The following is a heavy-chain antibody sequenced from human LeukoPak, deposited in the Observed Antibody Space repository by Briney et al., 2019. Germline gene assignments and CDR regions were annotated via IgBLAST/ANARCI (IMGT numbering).Heavy chain of an antibody. CDR2: IYYSGST. CDR1: GDSISSTNYY. Sequence: PSETLSLTCIVSGDSISSTNYYWGWIRQPPGKGLEWIGSIYYSGSTSDRPSLKSRVTIFADTSKNQFSLKLSSVTAADTAVYYCARQIYSGSAIDFWGQGTLVTVSS. V-gene: IGHV4-39*01. J-gene: IGHJ4*02. CDR3: ARQIYSGSAIDF. D-gene: IGHD1-26*01.